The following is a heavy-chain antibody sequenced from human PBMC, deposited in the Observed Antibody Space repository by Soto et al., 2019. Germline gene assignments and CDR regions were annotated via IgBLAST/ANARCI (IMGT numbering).Heavy chain of an antibody. CDR3: ARNLVGGTDTFDI. CDR1: GFTFSDYY. V-gene: IGHV3-11*06. Sequence: GGSLRLSCAASGFTFSDYYMSWIRQVPGTGLEWVSYISTGSTYKIYSDSVKGRFTISRDNAKNSLSLQMSSLRAEDSAVYYCARNLVGGTDTFDIWGQGTVVTVSS. CDR2: ISTGSTYK. D-gene: IGHD1-26*01. J-gene: IGHJ3*02.